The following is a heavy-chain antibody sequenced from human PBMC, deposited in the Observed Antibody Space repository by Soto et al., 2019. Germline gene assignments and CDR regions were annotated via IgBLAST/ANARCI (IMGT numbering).Heavy chain of an antibody. D-gene: IGHD3-9*01. CDR1: GGSVSSGSYY. J-gene: IGHJ6*02. CDR3: ARDRYDILTGYGYYYGMDV. Sequence: QVQLQESGPGLVKPSETLSLTCTVSGGSVSSGSYYWSWIRQPPGKGLEWIGYIYYSGSTNYNPALKSRVTISVDTSKNQFSLKLSSVTAADTAVYYCARDRYDILTGYGYYYGMDVWGQGTTVTVSS. CDR2: IYYSGST. V-gene: IGHV4-61*01.